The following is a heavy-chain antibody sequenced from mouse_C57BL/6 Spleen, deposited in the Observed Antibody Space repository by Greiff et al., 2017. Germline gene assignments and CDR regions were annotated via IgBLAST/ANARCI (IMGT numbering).Heavy chain of an antibody. CDR3: ARLGDYDRDAMDY. J-gene: IGHJ4*01. V-gene: IGHV1-55*01. CDR1: GYTFTSYW. CDR2: IYPGSGST. D-gene: IGHD2-4*01. Sequence: QVQLKQPGAELVKPGASVKMSCKASGYTFTSYWITWVKQRPGQGLEWIGDIYPGSGSTNYNEKFKSKATLTVDTSSSTAYMQLSSLTSEDSAVYYCARLGDYDRDAMDYWGQGTSVTVSS.